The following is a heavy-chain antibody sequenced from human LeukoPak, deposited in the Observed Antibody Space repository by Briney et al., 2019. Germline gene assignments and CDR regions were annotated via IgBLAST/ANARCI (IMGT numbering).Heavy chain of an antibody. CDR1: GYTFTSYV. Sequence: ASVKVSCKASGYTFTSYVISWVRQAPGQGLEWMGWISAYNGNTNYAQKLQGRVTMTTDTSTSTAYMELRSLRSDDTAVYYCARDRTVGSGWYGGVDYWGQGTLVTVS. V-gene: IGHV1-18*01. CDR2: ISAYNGNT. CDR3: ARDRTVGSGWYGGVDY. D-gene: IGHD6-19*01. J-gene: IGHJ4*02.